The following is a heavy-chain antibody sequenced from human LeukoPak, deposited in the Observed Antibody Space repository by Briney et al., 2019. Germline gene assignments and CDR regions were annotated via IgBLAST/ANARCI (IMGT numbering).Heavy chain of an antibody. Sequence: PGGSLRLSCAASGFTFRNCAMSWVRQAPGKGLEWVSGISGTGYNTYYADSVKGRFTLSRDNSKNTLYLQMNSLGAEDTVVYYCAKHVSGSLFYFDYWGQRTLVTVSS. CDR3: AKHVSGSLFYFDY. D-gene: IGHD3-10*01. CDR1: GFTFRNCA. CDR2: ISGTGYNT. V-gene: IGHV3-23*01. J-gene: IGHJ4*02.